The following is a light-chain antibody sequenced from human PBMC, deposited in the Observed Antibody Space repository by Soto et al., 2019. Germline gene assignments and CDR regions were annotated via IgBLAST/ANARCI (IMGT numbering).Light chain of an antibody. J-gene: IGKJ2*01. Sequence: DIPMTQSPSSLSASEGDRVTITCRASQSITIYVNWYQQKPGRAPNLLIYAASSLQSGVPSRFSGSGSGTDFTLTISSLQPEDFATYYCQQSYTTPYTFGQGTKLEIK. V-gene: IGKV1-39*01. CDR3: QQSYTTPYT. CDR1: QSITIY. CDR2: AAS.